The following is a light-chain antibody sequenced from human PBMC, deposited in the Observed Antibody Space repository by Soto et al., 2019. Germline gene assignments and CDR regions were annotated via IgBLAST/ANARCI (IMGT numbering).Light chain of an antibody. CDR3: QQYHSTPWT. CDR2: WAS. Sequence: DIVMTQSPDSLAVSLGERATINCKSSQSVLYTSVNRNYLAWYQQKPGQPPKLLIYWASTRESGVPDRFSGSGSGTDFTLTVSSLQAEDVAVYYCQQYHSTPWTFGQGTKVEIK. V-gene: IGKV4-1*01. CDR1: QSVLYTSVNRNY. J-gene: IGKJ1*01.